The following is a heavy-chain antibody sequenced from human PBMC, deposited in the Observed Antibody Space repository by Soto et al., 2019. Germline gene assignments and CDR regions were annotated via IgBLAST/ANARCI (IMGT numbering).Heavy chain of an antibody. V-gene: IGHV3-11*05. Sequence: QVQLVESGGGLVKPGGSLRLSCEASGFTFSDYYMSWIRQAPGKGLEWVSYITNSGSYTNFADSVKGRFTLSRDNAKNSMYLQMNSLRVEDTAVYYCATNVGYSGFEGPDYWGQGTLVTVPS. D-gene: IGHD5-12*01. CDR2: ITNSGSYT. CDR3: ATNVGYSGFEGPDY. J-gene: IGHJ4*02. CDR1: GFTFSDYY.